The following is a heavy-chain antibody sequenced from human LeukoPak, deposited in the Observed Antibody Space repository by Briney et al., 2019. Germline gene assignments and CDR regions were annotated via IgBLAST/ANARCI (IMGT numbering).Heavy chain of an antibody. J-gene: IGHJ5*02. D-gene: IGHD3-10*01. V-gene: IGHV1-18*01. CDR3: ARDYGSGSYEGHWFDP. Sequence: GASVKVSCKASGYTFTSYGISWVRQAPGQGLEWMGWISAYNGNTNYVQKLQGRVTMTTDTSTSTAYMELSSLRSEDTAVYYCARDYGSGSYEGHWFDPWGQGTLVTVSS. CDR2: ISAYNGNT. CDR1: GYTFTSYG.